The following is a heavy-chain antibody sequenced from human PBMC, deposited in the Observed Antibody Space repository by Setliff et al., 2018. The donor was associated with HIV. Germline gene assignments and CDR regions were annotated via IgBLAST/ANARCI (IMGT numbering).Heavy chain of an antibody. CDR2: IYNTGRT. Sequence: SETLSLTCSVSGDSITRGSYWGWVRQPPGKGLEWLGHIYNTGRTYDNPTLKSRVTISVDTSKNQYSLELTSVTAADTAVFYCVRVSSSGYYGEGAFDIWGQGTVVTVSS. CDR1: GDSITRGSY. D-gene: IGHD3-22*01. V-gene: IGHV4-38-2*02. J-gene: IGHJ3*02. CDR3: VRVSSSGYYGEGAFDI.